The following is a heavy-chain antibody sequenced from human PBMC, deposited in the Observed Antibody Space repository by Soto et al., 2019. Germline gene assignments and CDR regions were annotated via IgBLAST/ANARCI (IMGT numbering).Heavy chain of an antibody. J-gene: IGHJ3*02. V-gene: IGHV4-39*01. CDR1: GGAISSSSCY. D-gene: IGHD3-9*01. CDR2: IYHRGNT. CDR3: ARHCLHYSDILTGSQGPLGALDI. Sequence: QLQLQESGPGLVKPSETLSLTCTVSGGAISSSSCYWGWIRQPPGKGLEWIGTIYHRGNTYYNPSLKNRASISVDTTKNQFSLDLSSVTAADTGVFYCARHCLHYSDILTGSQGPLGALDIWGHGTMVTVSS.